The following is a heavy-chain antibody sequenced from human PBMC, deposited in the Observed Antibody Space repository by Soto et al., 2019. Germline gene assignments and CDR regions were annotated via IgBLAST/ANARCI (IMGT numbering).Heavy chain of an antibody. J-gene: IGHJ6*03. CDR1: GFTFGDYA. D-gene: IGHD4-17*01. Sequence: GGSLRLSCTASGFTFGDYAMSWFRQAPGKGLEWVGFIRSKAYGGTTEYAASVKGRFTISRDDSKSIAYLQMNSLKTEDTAVYYCTRANGDYVRYYYYYYYMDVWGKGTTVTVSS. CDR2: IRSKAYGGTT. CDR3: TRANGDYVRYYYYYYYMDV. V-gene: IGHV3-49*03.